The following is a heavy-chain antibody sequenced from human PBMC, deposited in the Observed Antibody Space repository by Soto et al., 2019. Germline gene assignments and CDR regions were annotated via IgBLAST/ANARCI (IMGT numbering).Heavy chain of an antibody. Sequence: QLQLQESGPGLVKPSETLSLTCTVSGGSISSSSYYWGWIRQPPGKGLEWIGSIYYSGSTYYNPSLKSRVTISVDTSKNQFSLKLSSVTAADTAVYYCAQTPAYYYDSSGYLDAFDIWGQGTMVTVSS. V-gene: IGHV4-39*01. CDR2: IYYSGST. CDR3: AQTPAYYYDSSGYLDAFDI. D-gene: IGHD3-22*01. CDR1: GGSISSSSYY. J-gene: IGHJ3*02.